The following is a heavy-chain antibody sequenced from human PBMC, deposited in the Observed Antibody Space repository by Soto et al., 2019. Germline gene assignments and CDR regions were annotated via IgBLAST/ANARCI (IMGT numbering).Heavy chain of an antibody. CDR1: GGTFSSYA. D-gene: IGHD6-13*01. J-gene: IGHJ6*02. CDR3: AREKGLGIAAAGSYGMDV. V-gene: IGHV1-69*12. Sequence: QVQLVQSGAEVKKPGSSVKVSCKASGGTFSSYAISWVRQAPGQGLEWMGGIIPIFGTANYAQKFQGRVTITAEESTRTAYMELSSMRSEDTAVYYCAREKGLGIAAAGSYGMDVWGQGTTVTVSS. CDR2: IIPIFGTA.